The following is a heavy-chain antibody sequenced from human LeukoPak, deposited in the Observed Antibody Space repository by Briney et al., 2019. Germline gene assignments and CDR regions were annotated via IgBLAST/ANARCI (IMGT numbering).Heavy chain of an antibody. CDR3: ARDGDLLWFGESTNWFDP. CDR2: IWYDGSNK. J-gene: IGHJ5*02. Sequence: GGSLRLSCAASGFTFSSYGMHWVRQAPGKGLEWVAVIWYDGSNKYYADSVKGRLTISRDNSKNTLYLQMNSLRAEDTAVYYCARDGDLLWFGESTNWFDPWGQGTLVTVSS. D-gene: IGHD3-10*01. CDR1: GFTFSSYG. V-gene: IGHV3-33*01.